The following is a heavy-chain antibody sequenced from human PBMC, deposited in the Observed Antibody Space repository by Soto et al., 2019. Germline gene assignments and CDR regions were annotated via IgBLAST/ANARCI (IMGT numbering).Heavy chain of an antibody. CDR3: ARRWDDFWTDENGRSSETIDP. V-gene: IGHV4-34*01. CDR2: INHSGST. J-gene: IGHJ5*02. CDR1: GGSFSGYY. Sequence: ETLSLTCAVYGGSFSGYYWSWIRQPPGKGLEWIGEINHSGSTNYNPSLKSRVTISVDTSKNQFSLKLSSVTAADTAVYYCARRWDDFWTDENGRSSETIDPWGQGTLVTVSS. D-gene: IGHD3-3*01.